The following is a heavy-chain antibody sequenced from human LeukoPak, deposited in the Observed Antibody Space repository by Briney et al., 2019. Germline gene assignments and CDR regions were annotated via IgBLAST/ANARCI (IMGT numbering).Heavy chain of an antibody. CDR3: ARAEPDWNPPDY. V-gene: IGHV4-59*08. J-gene: IGHJ4*02. Sequence: PSETLSLTCTVSGGSITSNFWSWIRQPPGKGLEWIGYIYDSGRTNYNLSLKSRVTISEDTSKNQFSLKLNSVTAADTAVYFCARAEPDWNPPDYWGQGTLVTVSS. D-gene: IGHD1-1*01. CDR1: GGSITSNF. CDR2: IYDSGRT.